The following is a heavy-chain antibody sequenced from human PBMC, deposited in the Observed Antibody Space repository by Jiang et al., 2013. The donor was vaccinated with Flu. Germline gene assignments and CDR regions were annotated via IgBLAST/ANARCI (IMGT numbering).Heavy chain of an antibody. Sequence: GPGLVKPSETLSLTCTVSGGSISSYYWSWIRQPPGKGLEWIGYIYYSGSTNYNPSLKSRVTISVDTSKNQFSLKLSSVTAADTAVYYCARGGVGEMATIPGMDVWGQGTTVTVSS. CDR1: GGSISSYY. J-gene: IGHJ6*02. CDR2: IYYSGST. CDR3: ARGGVGEMATIPGMDV. V-gene: IGHV4-59*01. D-gene: IGHD5-24*01.